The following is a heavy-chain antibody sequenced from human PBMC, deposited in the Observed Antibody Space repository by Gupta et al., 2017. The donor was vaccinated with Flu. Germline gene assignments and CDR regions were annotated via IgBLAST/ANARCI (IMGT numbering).Heavy chain of an antibody. CDR1: GFIFSTYA. J-gene: IGHJ4*02. CDR3: AKDACGNYCSFEY. CDR2: ISGGGDST. D-gene: IGHD1-26*01. V-gene: IGHV3-23*01. Sequence: EVQLLESGGGLVQPGGSLRLSCPASGFIFSTYAMTWVRQAPGKGLEWVSGISGGGDSTYYADAVKGRFTISRDNSRNTVYLQMSSLRVEDTAVYYCAKDACGNYCSFEYWGQGVLVIVSS.